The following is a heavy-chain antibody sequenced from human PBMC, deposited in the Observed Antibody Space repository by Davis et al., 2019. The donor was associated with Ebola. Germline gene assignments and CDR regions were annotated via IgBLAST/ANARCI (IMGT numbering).Heavy chain of an antibody. Sequence: PGGSLRLSCAASGFTFNTYWMSWVRQAPGKGLEWVANINQDETETYYVDSVKGRFIISRDNAKNTLYLQMNSLRAEDTAVYYCARDRKGSDAFDIWGQGTMVTVSS. J-gene: IGHJ3*02. CDR1: GFTFNTYW. CDR3: ARDRKGSDAFDI. CDR2: INQDETET. V-gene: IGHV3-7*01.